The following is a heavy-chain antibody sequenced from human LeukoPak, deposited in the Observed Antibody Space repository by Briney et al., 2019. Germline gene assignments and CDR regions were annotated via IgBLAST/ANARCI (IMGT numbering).Heavy chain of an antibody. CDR1: GFTVSSNY. Sequence: GGSLRLSCAASGFTVSSNYMNWVRQAPGKGLEWVSVLYSAGNTFYADSVKGRFTISRDNSKNTLYLQMNSLRPQVTAVYYCARAREYLAIDYLGQGTLVTVSS. D-gene: IGHD2/OR15-2a*01. J-gene: IGHJ4*02. CDR2: LYSAGNT. CDR3: ARAREYLAIDY. V-gene: IGHV3-66*02.